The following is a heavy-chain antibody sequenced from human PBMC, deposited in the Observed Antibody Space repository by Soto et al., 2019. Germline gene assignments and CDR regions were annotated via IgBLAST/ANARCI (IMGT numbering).Heavy chain of an antibody. J-gene: IGHJ4*02. CDR1: GGSVSSDSYY. D-gene: IGHD6-13*01. Sequence: SETLSLTCTVSGGSVSSDSYYWSWIRQPPGKGLEWIGYIYYSGSTNYNPSLKSRVTISVDTSKNQFSLKLSSVTAADTAVYYCARGSSSWQSFDYWGQGTLVTVSS. CDR2: IYYSGST. V-gene: IGHV4-61*01. CDR3: ARGSSSWQSFDY.